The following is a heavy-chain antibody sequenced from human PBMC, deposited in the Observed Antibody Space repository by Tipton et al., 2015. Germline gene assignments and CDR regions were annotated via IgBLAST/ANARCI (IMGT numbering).Heavy chain of an antibody. J-gene: IGHJ6*02. CDR3: AEVSHYYGMDV. CDR2: ISVKGNT. V-gene: IGHV1-18*01. Sequence: QLVQSGAEVKKPGASVKVSCKASGYTFSSFGFSWVRQAPGQGLEWMGWISVKGNTEYAQNLQGRVTMTSDTSTSTTYMELRNLTSDDTAVYYCAEVSHYYGMDVWGQGTTVTVSS. D-gene: IGHD6-6*01. CDR1: GYTFSSFG.